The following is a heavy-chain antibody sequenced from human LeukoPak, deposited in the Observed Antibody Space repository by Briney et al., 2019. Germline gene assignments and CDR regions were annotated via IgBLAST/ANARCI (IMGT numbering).Heavy chain of an antibody. CDR3: ARGGYFDSPFDY. CDR1: GGPISSGGYY. CDR2: IFYSGST. V-gene: IGHV4-31*03. D-gene: IGHD3-22*01. J-gene: IGHJ4*02. Sequence: SETLSLTCTVSGGPISSGGYYWSWIRQHPGKGLEWIGFIFYSGSTYYNPSLKSRVTISVDTSKTQFSLKLTSVTAADTAVYYCARGGYFDSPFDYWGQGTLVTVSS.